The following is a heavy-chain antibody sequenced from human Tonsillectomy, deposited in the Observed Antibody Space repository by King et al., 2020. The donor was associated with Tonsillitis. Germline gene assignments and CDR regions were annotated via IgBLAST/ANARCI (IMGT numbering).Heavy chain of an antibody. CDR1: GFTFSTYV. J-gene: IGHJ6*02. CDR2: ISYDGSNE. Sequence: VQLVESGGGVVQPGRSLRLSCAASGFTFSTYVMHWVRQAPGKGLEWVAVISYDGSNEYYADSVKGRFTISRDNSKNTLYVQMNSLRADDTAVYYCARERGKPKDLRDYYGMDVWGQGTTVTVSS. V-gene: IGHV3-30-3*01. CDR3: ARERGKPKDLRDYYGMDV. D-gene: IGHD2-15*01.